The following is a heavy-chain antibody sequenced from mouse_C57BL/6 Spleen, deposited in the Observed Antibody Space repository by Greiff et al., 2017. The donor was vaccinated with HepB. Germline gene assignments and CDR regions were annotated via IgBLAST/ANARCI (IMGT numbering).Heavy chain of an antibody. CDR2: ISYDGSN. Sequence: DVQLQESGPGLVKPSQSLSLTCSVTGYSITSGYYWNWIRQFPGNKLEWMGYISYDGSNNYNPSLKNRISITRDTSKNQFFLKLNSVTTEDTATYYCARDQHYYGSSYAMDYWGQGTSVTVSS. CDR1: GYSITSGYY. D-gene: IGHD1-1*01. V-gene: IGHV3-6*01. CDR3: ARDQHYYGSSYAMDY. J-gene: IGHJ4*01.